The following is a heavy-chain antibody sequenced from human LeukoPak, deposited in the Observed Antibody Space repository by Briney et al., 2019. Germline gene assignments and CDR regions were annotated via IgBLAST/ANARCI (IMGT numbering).Heavy chain of an antibody. V-gene: IGHV1-69*01. J-gene: IGHJ5*02. Sequence: SVKVSCKASGGTFSSYAISWVRQAPGQGLEWMGGIIPIFGTANYAQKFQGRVTITADESTSTAYMELSSLRSEDTAVYYCARIIAAAFYNWFDPWGQGTLVTVSS. CDR3: ARIIAAAFYNWFDP. CDR2: IIPIFGTA. CDR1: GGTFSSYA. D-gene: IGHD6-13*01.